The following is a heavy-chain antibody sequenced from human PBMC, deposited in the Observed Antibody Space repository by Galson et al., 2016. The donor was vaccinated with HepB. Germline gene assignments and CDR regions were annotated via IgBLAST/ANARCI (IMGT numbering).Heavy chain of an antibody. Sequence: QSGAEVKKPGESLKISCQASGSKFSDYWIAWVRQMPGKGLEWMGIIYPADSDTRYSPSFQGQVTMSADKSISTAYLQWSSLKASDAAMYYCARRSVSYWYFDLWGRGTLVTVSS. CDR3: ARRSVSYWYFDL. V-gene: IGHV5-51*01. CDR2: IYPADSDT. J-gene: IGHJ2*01. D-gene: IGHD2-8*01. CDR1: GSKFSDYW.